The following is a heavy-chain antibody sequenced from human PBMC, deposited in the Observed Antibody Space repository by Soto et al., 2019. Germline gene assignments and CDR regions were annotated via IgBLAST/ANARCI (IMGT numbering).Heavy chain of an antibody. CDR1: AVSVSSNIAA. V-gene: IGHV6-1*01. Sequence: HPLPLTCPISAVSVSSNIAAWTWMMQSPARHLEWLGTTFYRSKWYNEYAPSVKCRVTITPDTSRNQYSLHLSSETPEDTARYYRAKNGIYGKCPTSWYFVHSGRGTPVT. CDR3: AKNGIYGKCPTSWYFVH. D-gene: IGHD1-1*01. CDR2: TFYRSKWYN. J-gene: IGHJ2*01.